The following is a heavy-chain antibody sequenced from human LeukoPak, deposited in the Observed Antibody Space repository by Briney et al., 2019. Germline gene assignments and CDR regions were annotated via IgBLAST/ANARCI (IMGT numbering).Heavy chain of an antibody. D-gene: IGHD3-10*01. CDR1: GFTFDDYG. CDR3: SRGGWFWELLFDY. CDR2: INWNGGST. Sequence: GGSLRLSCAASGFTFDDYGMSWVRQAPGRGLEWVSGINWNGGSTGYADSVKGRFTISRDNANNSLYLQMNSLRAEDTALYFCSRGGWFWELLFDYWGQGTLVTVSS. J-gene: IGHJ4*02. V-gene: IGHV3-20*04.